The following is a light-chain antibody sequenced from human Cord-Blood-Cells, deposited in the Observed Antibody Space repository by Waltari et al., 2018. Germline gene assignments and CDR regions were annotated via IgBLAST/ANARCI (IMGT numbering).Light chain of an antibody. CDR2: GES. CDR1: QSVSSN. V-gene: IGKV3-15*01. J-gene: IGKJ3*01. CDR3: QQYNNWPFT. Sequence: EIVMTQSPATLSVSPGDRATLSCGASQSVSSNLAWSQQKPGKAPRLLIYGESTRTTGIPARFSGSGSGTEFTLTISSLQSEDCAVYYCQQYNNWPFTFGPGTKVDIK.